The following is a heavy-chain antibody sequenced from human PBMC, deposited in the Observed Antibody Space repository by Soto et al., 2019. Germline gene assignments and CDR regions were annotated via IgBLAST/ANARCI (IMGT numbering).Heavy chain of an antibody. CDR2: ISSSSSYI. Sequence: GGSLRLSCAASGFTFSSYSMNWVRQAPGKGLEWVSSISSSSSYIYYADSVKGRFTISRDNAKNSLYLQMNSLRAEDTAVYYCAREAAAGFLRWFDPWGQGTLVTVSS. CDR3: AREAAAGFLRWFDP. V-gene: IGHV3-21*01. J-gene: IGHJ5*02. D-gene: IGHD6-13*01. CDR1: GFTFSSYS.